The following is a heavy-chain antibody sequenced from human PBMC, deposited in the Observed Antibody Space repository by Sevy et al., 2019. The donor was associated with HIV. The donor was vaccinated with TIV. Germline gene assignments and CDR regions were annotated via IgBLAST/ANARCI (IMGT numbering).Heavy chain of an antibody. CDR1: GYTLIGFA. J-gene: IGHJ4*02. Sequence: ASVKVSCKVTGYTLIGFAMHWVRQTPGKGLEWMGTFDPEDGETIYAQKFQGRVIMTEDTSADTAHMDLSSLTSEDTAVYYCATTKDYYDSSGYPFDYWGQGTLVTVSS. CDR2: FDPEDGET. CDR3: ATTKDYYDSSGYPFDY. D-gene: IGHD3-22*01. V-gene: IGHV1-24*01.